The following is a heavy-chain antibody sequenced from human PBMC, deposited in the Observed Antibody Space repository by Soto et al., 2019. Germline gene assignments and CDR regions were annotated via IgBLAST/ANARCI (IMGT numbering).Heavy chain of an antibody. CDR3: ASPSPFSFDSSGPEY. D-gene: IGHD3-22*01. CDR2: ISDDGSNK. CDR1: GFIFSSYA. Sequence: VGSLRLSCAASGFIFSSYAMNWFRQAPVNGLEWVAVISDDGSNKYYADSVKGRFTISRDNSKNTLYLQMNSLRAEDTAVYYCASPSPFSFDSSGPEYWGQGTLVTVSS. V-gene: IGHV3-30-3*01. J-gene: IGHJ4*02.